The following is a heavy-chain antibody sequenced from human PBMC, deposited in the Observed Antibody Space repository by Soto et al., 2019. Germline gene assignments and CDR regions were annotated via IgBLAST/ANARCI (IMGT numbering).Heavy chain of an antibody. V-gene: IGHV3-53*01. D-gene: IGHD6-13*01. CDR2: IYIGGAT. J-gene: IGHJ4*02. CDR1: GLTVTDHY. Sequence: GESLKISCAVSGLTVTDHYINWVRQAPGKGLEWVSVIYIGGATYYTDSVQGRFTLSGDASENSVSLQMNNLRAEDTAVYYCAKGTVGSTLQPYYFDFWGQGTLVTVSS. CDR3: AKGTVGSTLQPYYFDF.